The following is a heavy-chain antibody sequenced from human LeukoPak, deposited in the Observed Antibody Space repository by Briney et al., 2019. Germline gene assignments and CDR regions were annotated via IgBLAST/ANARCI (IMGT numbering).Heavy chain of an antibody. V-gene: IGHV3-23*01. D-gene: IGHD2-15*01. J-gene: IGHJ3*02. Sequence: GGSLRLSCAASGFTFSRYAMSWVRQAPGKGLEWVSDMSDSGGITYYADSVKGRFTTSRDNSKNTLYLQMNSLRAEDTAVYYCVKGASYGCYAPSHIWGQGTTVTVSS. CDR3: VKGASYGCYAPSHI. CDR1: GFTFSRYA. CDR2: MSDSGGIT.